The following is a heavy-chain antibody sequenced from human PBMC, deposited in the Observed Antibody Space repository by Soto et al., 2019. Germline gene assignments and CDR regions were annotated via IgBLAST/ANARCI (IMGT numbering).Heavy chain of an antibody. CDR3: ARVNYDSSGSRYDAFDI. CDR1: GVSINSNYF. D-gene: IGHD3-22*01. Sequence: SETLSLTCAVSGVSINSNYFWGWIRQHPVRGLEWIGYMYYSGSTYYNPSLRSRVTISVDTSKNQLSLILYSVTAADTAVYYCARVNYDSSGSRYDAFDIWGQGTMVTVSS. J-gene: IGHJ3*02. V-gene: IGHV4-31*02. CDR2: MYYSGST.